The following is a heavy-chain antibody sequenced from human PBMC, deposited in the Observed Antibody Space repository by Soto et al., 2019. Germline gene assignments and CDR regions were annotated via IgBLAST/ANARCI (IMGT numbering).Heavy chain of an antibody. CDR3: AKGIGPLYYDFWSGYFRGLDYFGY. Sequence: SGGFLRLSYAASGFNFGSYAMRWVRQDPGKGLEWVSAISGSGGSTYYADSVKGRFTISRDNSKNTLYLQMNSLRAEDTAVYYCAKGIGPLYYDFWSGYFRGLDYFGYWGQGILVTVSS. V-gene: IGHV3-23*01. CDR1: GFNFGSYA. J-gene: IGHJ4*02. D-gene: IGHD3-3*01. CDR2: ISGSGGST.